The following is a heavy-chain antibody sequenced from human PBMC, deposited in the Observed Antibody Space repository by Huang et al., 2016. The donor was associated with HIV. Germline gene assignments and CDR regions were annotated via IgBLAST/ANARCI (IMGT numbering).Heavy chain of an antibody. CDR1: GGSFSDQS. J-gene: IGHJ4*02. V-gene: IGHV1-69*01. Sequence: QVQLEQSGPAVRKPGSSVKVSCQASGGSFSDQSIRWVRQAPGQRFEWMGVIIPLLRAPEYGQEFKGRVTMTADESTATIYMELNSLTSEDTAVYYCAMSLRYQYDSRSYWGRYFDYWGQGTLVTVSS. CDR2: IIPLLRAP. D-gene: IGHD3-16*01. CDR3: AMSLRYQYDSRSYWGRYFDY.